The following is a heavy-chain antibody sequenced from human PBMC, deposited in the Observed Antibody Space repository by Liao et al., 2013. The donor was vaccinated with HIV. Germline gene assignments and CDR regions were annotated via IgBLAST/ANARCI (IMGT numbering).Heavy chain of an antibody. CDR2: INHSGST. D-gene: IGHD3-10*01. CDR3: ARGLLITMVRGVMLQH. V-gene: IGHV4-34*01. J-gene: IGHJ1*01. Sequence: QVQLQQWGAGLLKPSETLSLTCAVYGGSFSGYYWSWIRQPPGKGLEWIGEINHSGSTNYNPSLKSRVTISVDTSKNQFSLKLSSVTAADTAVYYCARGLLITMVRGVMLQHWGQGTLVTVSS. CDR1: GGSFSGYY.